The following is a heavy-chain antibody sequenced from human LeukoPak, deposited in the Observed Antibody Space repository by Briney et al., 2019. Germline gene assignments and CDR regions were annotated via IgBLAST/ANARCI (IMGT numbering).Heavy chain of an antibody. CDR1: GFTFSSYW. Sequence: GGSLRLSCEASGFTFSSYWMDWVRQAPWKGLEWVASIKEDGSQKDYVASVKGRFTISRDNAKNSLYLQMNSLRTEDTAVYYCATDRGFGSFDYWGQGTLVTVSS. J-gene: IGHJ4*02. V-gene: IGHV3-7*01. CDR3: ATDRGFGSFDY. D-gene: IGHD6-19*01. CDR2: IKEDGSQK.